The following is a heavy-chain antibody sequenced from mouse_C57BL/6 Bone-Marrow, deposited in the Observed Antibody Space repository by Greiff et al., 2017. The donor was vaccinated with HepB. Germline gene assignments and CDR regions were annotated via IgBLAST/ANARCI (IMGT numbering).Heavy chain of an antibody. D-gene: IGHD2-2*01. Sequence: VQLQQPGTELVKPGASVKLSCKASGYTFTSYWMHWVKQRPGQGLEWIGMIHPNSGSTNYNEKFKSKATLTVDKSSSTAYMQLSSLTSEDSAVYYCARGGVKGWFAYWGQGTLVTVSA. J-gene: IGHJ3*01. V-gene: IGHV1-64*01. CDR1: GYTFTSYW. CDR2: IHPNSGST. CDR3: ARGGVKGWFAY.